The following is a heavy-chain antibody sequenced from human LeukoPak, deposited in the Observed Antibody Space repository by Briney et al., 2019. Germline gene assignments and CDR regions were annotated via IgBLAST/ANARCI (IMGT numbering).Heavy chain of an antibody. CDR3: ARDAGGSDSSSAWYYYYYMDV. CDR2: INPNSGGT. CDR1: GYTLTELP. D-gene: IGHD6-6*01. V-gene: IGHV1-2*02. J-gene: IGHJ6*03. Sequence: ASVKVSCKVSGYTLTELPMHWVRQAPGQGLEWMGWINPNSGGTNYAQKFRGRVTMTRDTSISTAYMELSRLRSDDTAVYYCARDAGGSDSSSAWYYYYYMDVWGKGTTVTVSS.